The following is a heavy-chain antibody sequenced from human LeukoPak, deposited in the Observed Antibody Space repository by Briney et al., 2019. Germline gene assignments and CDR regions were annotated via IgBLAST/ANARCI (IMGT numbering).Heavy chain of an antibody. CDR1: GFTFSSYG. CDR2: ISYDGSNK. Sequence: QPGGSLRLSCAASGFTFSSYGMHWVRQAPGKGLEWVAVISYDGSNKYYADSVKGRFTISRDNSKNTLYLQMNSLRAEDTAVYYCAKCEGSSWWSHAFDIWGRGTMVTVSS. D-gene: IGHD6-13*01. J-gene: IGHJ3*02. CDR3: AKCEGSSWWSHAFDI. V-gene: IGHV3-30*18.